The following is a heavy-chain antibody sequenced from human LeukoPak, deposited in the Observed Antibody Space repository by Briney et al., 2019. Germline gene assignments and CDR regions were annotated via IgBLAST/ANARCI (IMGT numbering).Heavy chain of an antibody. D-gene: IGHD6-19*01. CDR2: IRSKADSYTT. CDR1: GFTLSGAA. V-gene: IGHV3-73*01. Sequence: GGSLRLSCAASGFTLSGAAMHWVRQASGRGLEWLGRIRSKADSYTTAYAASVKGRFTVSRDDSKNTAYLQMNSLKTEDTAVYYCRAAVAGDYFDLRGRGTLVTVSS. J-gene: IGHJ2*01. CDR3: RAAVAGDYFDL.